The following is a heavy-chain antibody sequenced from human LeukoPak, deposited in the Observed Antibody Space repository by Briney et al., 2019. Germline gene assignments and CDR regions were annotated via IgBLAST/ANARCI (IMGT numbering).Heavy chain of an antibody. CDR2: ISWNSGSI. V-gene: IGHV3-9*01. J-gene: IGHJ4*02. CDR1: GFTFDDYA. CDR3: AKANFYGSGSYPDY. D-gene: IGHD3-10*01. Sequence: GGSLRLSCEASGFTFDDYAMHWVRQAPGKGLEWVSGISWNSGSIGYADSVKGRFTISRDNAKNSLYLQMNSPRAEDTALYYCAKANFYGSGSYPDYWGQGTLVTVSS.